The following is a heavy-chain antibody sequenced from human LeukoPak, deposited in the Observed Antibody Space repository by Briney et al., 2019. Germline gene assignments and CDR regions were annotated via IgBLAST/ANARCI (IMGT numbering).Heavy chain of an antibody. V-gene: IGHV3-53*01. CDR1: GGSFSGYY. CDR3: ARHSSSWYFAFDI. Sequence: ETLSLTCAVYGGSFSGYYWSWIRQAPGKGLEWVSVIYSGGSTYYADSVKGRFTISRDNSKNTLYLQMNSLRAEDTAVYYCARHSSSWYFAFDIWGQGTMVTVSS. CDR2: IYSGGST. J-gene: IGHJ3*02. D-gene: IGHD6-13*01.